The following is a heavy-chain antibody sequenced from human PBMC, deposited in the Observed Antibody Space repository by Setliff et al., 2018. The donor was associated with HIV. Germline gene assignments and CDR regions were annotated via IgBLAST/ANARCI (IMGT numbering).Heavy chain of an antibody. CDR2: IEKKTNGGTR. CDR1: GFTFSRYW. J-gene: IGHJ4*02. Sequence: PGGSLRLSCAASGFTFSRYWMIWVRQAPGKGLEWVGRIEKKTNGGTRDYAAPVKGRFTISRDDSKNTLYLQMNSLKSEDTAIYYCTTGSNSFWSGYSKHWGQGALVTVSS. CDR3: TTGSNSFWSGYSKH. D-gene: IGHD3-3*01. V-gene: IGHV3-15*04.